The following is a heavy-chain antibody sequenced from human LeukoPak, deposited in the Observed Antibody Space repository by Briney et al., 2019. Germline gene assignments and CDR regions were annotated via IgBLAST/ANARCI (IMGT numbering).Heavy chain of an antibody. J-gene: IGHJ4*02. V-gene: IGHV3-30-3*01. D-gene: IGHD3-10*01. CDR2: ISYDGSNK. Sequence: PGGSLRLSCAASGFTFSSYAMLWVRQAPGKGLEWVAVISYDGSNKYYADSVKGRFTISRDNSKNTLYLQMNSLRAEDTAVYYCARDGGPFMVRGVLDYWGQGTLVTVSS. CDR3: ARDGGPFMVRGVLDY. CDR1: GFTFSSYA.